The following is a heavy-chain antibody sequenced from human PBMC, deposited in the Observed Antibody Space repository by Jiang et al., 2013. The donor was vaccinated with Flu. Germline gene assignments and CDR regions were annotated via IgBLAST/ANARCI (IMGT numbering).Heavy chain of an antibody. CDR3: ARSDLSCGGDCLLGPSWYFDL. J-gene: IGHJ2*01. V-gene: IGHV4-61*02. CDR2: IYPSGTS. CDR1: GGSISSGSHH. Sequence: GLVKPSQALSLTCTVSGGSISSGSHHWSWIRQPAGKGLEWIGRIYPSGTSNYNPSLKSRVTMSVDTSKNQFSLKLNSVTAADTAVYYCARSDLSCGGDCLLGPSWYFDLWGRGTLVTVSS. D-gene: IGHD2-21*01.